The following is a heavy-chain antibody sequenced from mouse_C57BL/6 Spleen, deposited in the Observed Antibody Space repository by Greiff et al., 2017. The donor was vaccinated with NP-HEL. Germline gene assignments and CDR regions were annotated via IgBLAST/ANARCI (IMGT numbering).Heavy chain of an antibody. CDR3: ARRGGDAYSLYYFDY. V-gene: IGHV5-4*01. CDR1: GFTFSSYA. J-gene: IGHJ2*01. Sequence: EVQVVESGGGLVKPGGSLKLSCAASGFTFSSYAMSWVRQTPEKRLEWVATISDGGSYTYYPDNVKGRFTISRDNAKNNLYLQMSHLKSEDTAMYDCARRGGDAYSLYYFDYWGQGTTLTVSS. D-gene: IGHD2-3*01. CDR2: ISDGGSYT.